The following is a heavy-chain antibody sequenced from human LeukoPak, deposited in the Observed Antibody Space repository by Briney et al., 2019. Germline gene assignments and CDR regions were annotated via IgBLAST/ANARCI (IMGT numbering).Heavy chain of an antibody. J-gene: IGHJ3*01. CDR1: GGTFSSYA. CDR3: AREGVYSPDPSSYHRHAFDV. D-gene: IGHD3-16*02. Sequence: SVKVSCKASGGTFSSYAISWVRQAPGQGLEWMGRIIPILGIANYAQKFQGRVTITADKSTSTAYMELSSLRSEDTAVYYCAREGVYSPDPSSYHRHAFDVWGKGTVVIVSS. CDR2: IIPILGIA. V-gene: IGHV1-69*04.